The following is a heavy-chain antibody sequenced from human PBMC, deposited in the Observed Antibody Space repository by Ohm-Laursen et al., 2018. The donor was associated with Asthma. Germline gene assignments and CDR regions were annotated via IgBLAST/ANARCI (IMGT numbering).Heavy chain of an antibody. V-gene: IGHV1-69*10. CDR2: IIPIFDIP. Sequence: SVKVSCKASGGTFSSCAINWVRQAPGQGLEWVGAIIPIFDIPNYAEKFQGRVTITADKSTSTAYMELSSLRSEDTAVYYCARDHSSGYSFSFDYWGQGTLVTVSS. D-gene: IGHD3-22*01. CDR1: GGTFSSCA. CDR3: ARDHSSGYSFSFDY. J-gene: IGHJ4*02.